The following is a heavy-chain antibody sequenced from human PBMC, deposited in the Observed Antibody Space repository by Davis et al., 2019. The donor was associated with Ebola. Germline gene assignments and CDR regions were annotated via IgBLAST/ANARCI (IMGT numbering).Heavy chain of an antibody. Sequence: GESLKIFCQGSGYTFTTYWIGWVRQMPGKGLEWLGIVHPGDPYIRHSPSFQGQVTISFDKSINTAYLPWSSLQASDTAMYYCARAPAVADPTTFDSWGQGTLVTVSS. CDR1: GYTFTTYW. CDR3: ARAPAVADPTTFDS. J-gene: IGHJ4*02. D-gene: IGHD6-19*01. V-gene: IGHV5-51*01. CDR2: VHPGDPYI.